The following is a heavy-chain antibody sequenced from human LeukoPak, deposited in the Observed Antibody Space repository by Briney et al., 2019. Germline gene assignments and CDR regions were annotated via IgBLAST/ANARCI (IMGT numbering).Heavy chain of an antibody. Sequence: ASVKVSCKASGYTFTGYYMHWVRQAPGHGLEWMGWINPNSGGTNYAQKFQGRVTMTRDTSISTAYMELSRLRSDDTAVYYCARDQGSSWSGCYFDYWGQGTLVTVSS. CDR2: INPNSGGT. CDR1: GYTFTGYY. CDR3: ARDQGSSWSGCYFDY. D-gene: IGHD6-13*01. J-gene: IGHJ4*02. V-gene: IGHV1-2*02.